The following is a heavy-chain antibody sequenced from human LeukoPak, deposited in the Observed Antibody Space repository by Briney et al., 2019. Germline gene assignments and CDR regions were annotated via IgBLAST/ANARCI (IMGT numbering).Heavy chain of an antibody. J-gene: IGHJ6*04. CDR1: GFTFSSYS. CDR3: AGDVVVVAATDV. V-gene: IGHV3-48*01. Sequence: GGSLRLSCAASGFTFSSYSMNWVRQAPGKGLEWVSYISSSGSTIYYADSVKGRFTISRDNAKNSLYLQMNSLRAEDTAVYYCAGDVVVVAATDVWGKGTTVTVSS. D-gene: IGHD2-15*01. CDR2: ISSSGSTI.